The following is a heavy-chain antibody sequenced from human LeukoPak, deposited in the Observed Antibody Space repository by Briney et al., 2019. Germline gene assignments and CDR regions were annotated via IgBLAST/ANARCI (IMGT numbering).Heavy chain of an antibody. D-gene: IGHD5-18*01. CDR3: APSDTAMVRDAFDI. CDR1: GYTLTELS. Sequence: ASVKVSCKVSGYTLTELSMHWVRQAPGKGLEWMGGFDPEDSETIYAQKFQGRVTMTEDTSTDTAYMELSSLRSEDTAVYYCAPSDTAMVRDAFDIWGQGAMVTVSS. V-gene: IGHV1-24*01. J-gene: IGHJ3*02. CDR2: FDPEDSET.